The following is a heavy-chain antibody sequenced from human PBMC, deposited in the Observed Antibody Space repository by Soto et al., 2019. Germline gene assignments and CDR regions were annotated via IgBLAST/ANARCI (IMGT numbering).Heavy chain of an antibody. CDR3: ARSDYYDSSGYPQH. J-gene: IGHJ1*01. CDR1: GGSISSFY. CDR2: IYPSGYT. V-gene: IGHV4-4*07. Sequence: QVQLQESGPGLVKPSETLSLTCTVSGGSISSFYWSWIRQPAGKGLEWIGRIYPSGYTNYNPSLKSRVTMSVDTSKNQFSLKLSSVTAADTAVYYCARSDYYDSSGYPQHWGQVTLVTVSS. D-gene: IGHD3-22*01.